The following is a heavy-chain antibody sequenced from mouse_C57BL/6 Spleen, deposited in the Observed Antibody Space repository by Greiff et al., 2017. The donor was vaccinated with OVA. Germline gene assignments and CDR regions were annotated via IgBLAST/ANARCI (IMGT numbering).Heavy chain of an antibody. J-gene: IGHJ2*01. CDR2: IYPGDGDT. CDR3: ASTIVEGYYFDY. CDR1: GYAFSSSW. V-gene: IGHV1-82*01. Sequence: VQLQQSGPELVKPGASVKISCKASGYAFSSSWMNWVKQRPGKGLEWIGRIYPGDGDTNYNGKFKGKATLTADKSSSTAYMQLSSLTSEDSAVYFCASTIVEGYYFDYWGQGTTLTVSS. D-gene: IGHD2-5*01.